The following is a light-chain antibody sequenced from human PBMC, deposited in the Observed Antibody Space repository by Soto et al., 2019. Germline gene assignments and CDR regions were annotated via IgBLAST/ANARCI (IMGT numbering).Light chain of an antibody. CDR3: QQYGSSPWT. V-gene: IGKV3-20*01. Sequence: EIGLTQSPGTLSLSQGERAALSCLASQSVSSSYLAWYQQKPGQAPRLLIYGASSRATGIPDRFSGSGSGTDFTLTISRLEPEDFAVYYCQQYGSSPWTFGQGTKVDI. CDR1: QSVSSSY. CDR2: GAS. J-gene: IGKJ1*01.